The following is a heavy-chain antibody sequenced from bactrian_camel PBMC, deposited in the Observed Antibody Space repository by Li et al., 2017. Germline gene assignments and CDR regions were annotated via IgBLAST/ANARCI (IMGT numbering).Heavy chain of an antibody. D-gene: IGHD3*01. CDR1: RYTAC. CDR2: MSDTGIT. V-gene: IGHV3S67*01. CDR3: AALVGHDVCLPDSFHRPGGAT. Sequence: VQLVESGGGSVQAGGSLRLSCAAPRYTACMGWFRQVPGKAREGVAVMSDTGITTYADSVRGRFSISRQLAEKNLILHMNDLNAEDTATYYCAALVGHDVCLPDSFHRPGGATWGQGTQVTVS. J-gene: IGHJ4*01.